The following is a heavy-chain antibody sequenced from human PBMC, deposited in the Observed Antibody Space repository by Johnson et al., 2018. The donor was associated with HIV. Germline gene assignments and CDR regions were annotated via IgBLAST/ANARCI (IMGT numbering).Heavy chain of an antibody. J-gene: IGHJ3*02. CDR3: ARDVYYYDSSEEGAFDI. D-gene: IGHD3-22*01. CDR1: GFTFSSHA. Sequence: VQLVESGGGLVQPGGSLRLSCAASGFTFSSHAMNWVRQAPGKGLEWVSAISGSGGSTYYADSVKGRFTISRDNSKNTLYLQMHSLRADDTAVYYCARDVYYYDSSEEGAFDIWGQGTMVTVSS. V-gene: IGHV3-23*04. CDR2: ISGSGGST.